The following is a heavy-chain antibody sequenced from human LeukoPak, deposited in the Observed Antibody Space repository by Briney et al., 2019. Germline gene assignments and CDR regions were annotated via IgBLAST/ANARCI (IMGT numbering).Heavy chain of an antibody. J-gene: IGHJ4*02. CDR2: INSDGSST. Sequence: GGSLRLSCAASGFTFSTYSMNWVRQAPGKGLVWVSRINSDGSSTSYADSVKGRFTISRDNAKNTLYLQMNSLRAEDTAVYHCASLRFPSDYWGQGTLVTVSS. CDR1: GFTFSTYS. V-gene: IGHV3-74*01. CDR3: ASLRFPSDY.